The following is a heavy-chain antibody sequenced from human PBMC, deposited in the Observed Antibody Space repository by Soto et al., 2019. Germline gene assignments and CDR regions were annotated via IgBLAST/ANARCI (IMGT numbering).Heavy chain of an antibody. CDR1: GGSISSSSYY. CDR2: IYYSGST. V-gene: IGHV4-39*01. D-gene: IGHD3-22*01. J-gene: IGHJ3*02. Sequence: PSDTPALTXTVCGGSISSSSYYGGWIRQPPGKGLEWIGSIYYSGSTYYNPSLKSRVTISVDTSKNQFSLKLSSVTAADTAVYYCARVLGHYDSSGYYYDALGAFGIWGQRTMVTVSS. CDR3: ARVLGHYDSSGYYYDALGAFGI.